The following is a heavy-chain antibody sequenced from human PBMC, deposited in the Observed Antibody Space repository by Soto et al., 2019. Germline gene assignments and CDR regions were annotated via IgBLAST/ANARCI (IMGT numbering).Heavy chain of an antibody. Sequence: GGSLRLSCAASGFTFDDYAMHWVRQAPGKGLEWVSGISWNSGSIGDADSVKGRFTISRDNAKKSLYLQMNSLRGGDMDLYYCAKDMRRRYYYDSSGCTQPNWFDPWGKGTLVTVSS. CDR2: ISWNSGSI. CDR3: AKDMRRRYYYDSSGCTQPNWFDP. D-gene: IGHD3-22*01. J-gene: IGHJ5*02. CDR1: GFTFDDYA. V-gene: IGHV3-9*03.